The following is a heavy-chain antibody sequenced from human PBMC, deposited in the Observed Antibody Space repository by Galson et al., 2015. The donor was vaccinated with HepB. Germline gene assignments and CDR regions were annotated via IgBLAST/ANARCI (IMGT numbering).Heavy chain of an antibody. CDR2: IYYSGST. CDR3: ARAGRRNFGVVIPTYFDY. Sequence: ETLSLTCTVSGGSISSYYWSWIRQPPGKGLEWIGYIYYSGSTNYNPSLKSRVTISVDTSKNQFSLKLSSVTAADTAVYYCARAGRRNFGVVIPTYFDYGGQGALVTVSS. D-gene: IGHD3-3*01. V-gene: IGHV4-59*01. CDR1: GGSISSYY. J-gene: IGHJ4*02.